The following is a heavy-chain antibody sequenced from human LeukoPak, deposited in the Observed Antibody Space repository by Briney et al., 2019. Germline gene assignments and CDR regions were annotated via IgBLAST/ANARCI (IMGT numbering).Heavy chain of an antibody. V-gene: IGHV3-23*01. CDR2: IRDSGGRT. CDR1: GFTFSTYA. Sequence: PGASLRLSCAASGFTFSTYAMTWVRQAPGKGLEWVSAIRDSGGRTDYADSVKGRFTISRDNSKNTLYLQMNSLRAEDTAVYYCARDWSENFDYWGQGTLVTVSS. J-gene: IGHJ4*02. CDR3: ARDWSENFDY.